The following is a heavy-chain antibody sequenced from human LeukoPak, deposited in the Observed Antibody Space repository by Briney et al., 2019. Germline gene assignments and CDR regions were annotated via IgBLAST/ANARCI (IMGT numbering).Heavy chain of an antibody. V-gene: IGHV4-59*12. J-gene: IGHJ4*02. CDR1: GASINDYY. CDR3: TRVVNGGHFDS. CDR2: VYHTGTS. D-gene: IGHD2-8*01. Sequence: SETLSLTCSVSGASINDYYWTWIRQPPGKGLEWLGYVYHTGTSSYHPSLKSRVAMSLDTPKNQVSLKLSSVTAADTAVYFCTRVVNGGHFDSWGQGTLVTVSS.